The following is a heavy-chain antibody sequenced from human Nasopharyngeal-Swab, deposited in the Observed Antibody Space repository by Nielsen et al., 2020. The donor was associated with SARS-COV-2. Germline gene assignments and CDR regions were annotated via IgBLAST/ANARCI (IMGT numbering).Heavy chain of an antibody. CDR1: GYTLTELS. CDR3: ATDYAVRGKKGFDY. D-gene: IGHD3-10*01. Sequence: ASVKVSCKVSGYTLTELSMHWVRQAPGKGLEWRGGFDPEDGETIYAQKFQGRVTMTEDTSTDTAYMELSSLRSEDTAVYYCATDYAVRGKKGFDYWGQGTLVTVSS. CDR2: FDPEDGET. V-gene: IGHV1-24*01. J-gene: IGHJ4*02.